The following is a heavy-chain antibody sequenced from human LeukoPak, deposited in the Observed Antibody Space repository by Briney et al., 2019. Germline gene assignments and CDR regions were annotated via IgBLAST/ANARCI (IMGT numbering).Heavy chain of an antibody. J-gene: IGHJ4*02. Sequence: GGSLRLSCAASGYTFSSYAMSWVRQAPGKGLEWVATISYDGSNKYYADSVKGRFTISRDNSKNTLYLYMNSLRAEDTAVYYCVRGVGIYDSSGYFDYWGQGTLVTVSS. CDR1: GYTFSSYA. CDR3: VRGVGIYDSSGYFDY. CDR2: ISYDGSNK. D-gene: IGHD3-22*01. V-gene: IGHV3-30-3*01.